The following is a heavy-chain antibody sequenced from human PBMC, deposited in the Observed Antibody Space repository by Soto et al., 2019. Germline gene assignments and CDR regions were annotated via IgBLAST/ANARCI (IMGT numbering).Heavy chain of an antibody. CDR2: ISSSSSYI. J-gene: IGHJ6*03. Sequence: PGGSLRLSCAASGFTFSSYSMNWVRQAPGKGLEWVSSISSSSSYIYYADSVKGRFTISRDNAKNSLYLQMNSLSAEDTAVYYCARDRSGYPALPRATVTTFSYYYYYMDVWGKGTTVTVSS. CDR3: ARDRSGYPALPRATVTTFSYYYYYMDV. D-gene: IGHD4-17*01. V-gene: IGHV3-21*01. CDR1: GFTFSSYS.